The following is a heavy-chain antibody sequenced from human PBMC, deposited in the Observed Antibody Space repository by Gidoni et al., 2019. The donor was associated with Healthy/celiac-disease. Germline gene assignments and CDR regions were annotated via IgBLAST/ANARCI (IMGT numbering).Heavy chain of an antibody. V-gene: IGHV4-39*01. CDR3: ARPNDYGGNYYFDY. D-gene: IGHD4-17*01. CDR2: IYYSGST. CDR1: GGSISSSSYY. J-gene: IGHJ4*02. Sequence: QLQLQESGPGLVKPSEPLSLTCTVSGGSISSSSYYWGWIRQPPGKGLEWIGSIYYSGSTYYNPSLKSRVTISVDTSKNQFSLKLSSVTAADTAVYYCARPNDYGGNYYFDYWGQGTLVTVSS.